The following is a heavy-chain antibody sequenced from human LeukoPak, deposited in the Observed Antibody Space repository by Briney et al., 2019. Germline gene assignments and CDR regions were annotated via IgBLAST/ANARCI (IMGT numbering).Heavy chain of an antibody. CDR2: ITPDGSAT. D-gene: IGHD6-13*01. Sequence: GGSLRLSCAASGFAFSTYYIHWVRQAPGRRLVWVSRITPDGSATRYADSVKGRFTISRDNSKTTLYLQMNSLRAEDTAVYYCAHISSSWPDYWGQGTLVTVSS. CDR1: GFAFSTYY. CDR3: AHISSSWPDY. J-gene: IGHJ4*02. V-gene: IGHV3-74*01.